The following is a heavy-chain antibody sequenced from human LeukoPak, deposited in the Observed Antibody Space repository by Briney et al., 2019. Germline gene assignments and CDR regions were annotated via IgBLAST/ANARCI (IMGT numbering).Heavy chain of an antibody. J-gene: IGHJ4*02. CDR1: GFTFSSYA. V-gene: IGHV3-23*01. D-gene: IGHD3-10*01. Sequence: PGGSLRLSCTASGFTFSSYAMNWVRQAPGKGLEWVSTTDSAGRTNYADSVKGRFTVSRDNSQSTLHVQMNSLRAEDTAVYYCAKSWVRGVINYWGQGTLVTVSS. CDR3: AKSWVRGVINY. CDR2: TDSAGRT.